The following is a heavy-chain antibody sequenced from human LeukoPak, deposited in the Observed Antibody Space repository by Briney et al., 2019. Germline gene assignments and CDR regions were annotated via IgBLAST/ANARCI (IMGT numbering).Heavy chain of an antibody. V-gene: IGHV3-74*01. J-gene: IGHJ5*02. CDR2: INSDGSST. Sequence: GGSLRLSCAASGFTFSSYWMHWVRQAPGKGLVWVSRINSDGSSTSYADSVKGRFTISRDNAKNTLYLQMNSLRAEDTAVYYCARDRLPGDFWSGYPLFDPWGQGTLVTVSS. CDR3: ARDRLPGDFWSGYPLFDP. CDR1: GFTFSSYW. D-gene: IGHD3-3*01.